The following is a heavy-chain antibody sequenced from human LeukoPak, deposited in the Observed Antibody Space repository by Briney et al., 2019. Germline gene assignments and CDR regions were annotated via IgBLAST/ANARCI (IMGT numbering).Heavy chain of an antibody. J-gene: IGHJ6*02. CDR1: GFTFSSYG. Sequence: GGSLRLSCAASGFTFSSYGMHWVRQAPGKGLGWVAVISYDGSNKYYADSVKGRFTISRDNSKNTLYLQMNSLRAEDTAVYYCAKGHYDFWSGYYVDYYYYYGMDVWGQGTTVTVSS. D-gene: IGHD3-3*01. CDR2: ISYDGSNK. CDR3: AKGHYDFWSGYYVDYYYYYGMDV. V-gene: IGHV3-30*18.